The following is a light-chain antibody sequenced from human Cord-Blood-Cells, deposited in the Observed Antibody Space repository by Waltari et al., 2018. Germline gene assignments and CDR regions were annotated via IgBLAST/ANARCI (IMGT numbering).Light chain of an antibody. J-gene: IGLJ3*02. Sequence: SYELTQPPSVSVSPGQTASITCSGDNLGDKYACWYQQKPGQSPVLVIYQDSKRPSGIPERFSGSNSGNTATLTISGTQAMDEADYYCQAWDSSPNWVFGGGTKLTVL. CDR2: QDS. V-gene: IGLV3-1*01. CDR3: QAWDSSPNWV. CDR1: NLGDKY.